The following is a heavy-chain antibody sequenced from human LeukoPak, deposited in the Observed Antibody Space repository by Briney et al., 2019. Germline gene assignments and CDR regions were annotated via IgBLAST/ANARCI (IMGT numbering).Heavy chain of an antibody. Sequence: GGSLRLSCAASGFTVSSNYMSWVRQAPGKGLEWVSVIYSGGSTYYADSVKGRFTISRDNSKNTLYLQMNSLRAEDTAVYYCAKVRAGSSSLFDYWGQGTLVTVSS. CDR1: GFTVSSNY. CDR3: AKVRAGSSSLFDY. D-gene: IGHD6-19*01. V-gene: IGHV3-53*01. CDR2: IYSGGST. J-gene: IGHJ4*02.